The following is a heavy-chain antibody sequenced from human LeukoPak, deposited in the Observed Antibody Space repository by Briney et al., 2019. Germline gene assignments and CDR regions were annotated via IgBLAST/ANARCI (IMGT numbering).Heavy chain of an antibody. J-gene: IGHJ4*02. Sequence: GGSLRLSCAASGFTVSSNYMSWVRQAPGKGLEWVSVIYSGGNTHYADSVKGRFTISRDNSKNTLYLQMNSLRAEDTAVYYCAREPVPDSGIYTVPFDYWGQGTLVTVSS. CDR1: GFTVSSNY. CDR2: IYSGGNT. D-gene: IGHD3-10*01. V-gene: IGHV3-66*01. CDR3: AREPVPDSGIYTVPFDY.